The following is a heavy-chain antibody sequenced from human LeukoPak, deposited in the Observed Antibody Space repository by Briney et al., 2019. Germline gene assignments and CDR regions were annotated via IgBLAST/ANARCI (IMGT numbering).Heavy chain of an antibody. V-gene: IGHV6-1*01. Sequence: SQTLSLTCAISGDSVSSNSVTWNWIRQSPSRGLEWLGKTYYRSKWRDDSAVSVRGRVTITPDTSKNQFSLQLSSVTPEDTAVYYCARSGRYTFDYWGQGILVTVSS. CDR3: ARSGRYTFDY. D-gene: IGHD1-26*01. CDR1: GDSVSSNSVT. CDR2: TYYRSKWRD. J-gene: IGHJ4*02.